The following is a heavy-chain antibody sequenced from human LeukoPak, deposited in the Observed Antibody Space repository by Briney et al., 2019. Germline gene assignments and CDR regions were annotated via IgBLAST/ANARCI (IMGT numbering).Heavy chain of an antibody. V-gene: IGHV3-48*03. CDR3: ARDHGTAMVTRPFDY. CDR1: GFTFSSYE. J-gene: IGHJ4*02. Sequence: GGSLGLSCAASGFTFSSYEMNWVRQAPGKGLEWVSYISSSGSTIYYADSVKGRFTISRDNAKNSLYLQMNSLRAEDTAVYYCARDHGTAMVTRPFDYWGQGTLVTVSS. D-gene: IGHD5-18*01. CDR2: ISSSGSTI.